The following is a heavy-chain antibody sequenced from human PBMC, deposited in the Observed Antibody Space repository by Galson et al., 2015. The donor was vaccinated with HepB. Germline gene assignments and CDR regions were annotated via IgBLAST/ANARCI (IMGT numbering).Heavy chain of an antibody. Sequence: SVKVSCKASGGTFSSYAISWVRQAPGQGLEWMGGIIPIFGTANYAQKFRGRVTITADESTSTAYMELSSLRSEDTAVYYCAREVGLLWFGERYYYYGMDVWGQGTTVTVSS. V-gene: IGHV1-69*13. D-gene: IGHD3-10*01. CDR2: IIPIFGTA. CDR3: AREVGLLWFGERYYYYGMDV. J-gene: IGHJ6*02. CDR1: GGTFSSYA.